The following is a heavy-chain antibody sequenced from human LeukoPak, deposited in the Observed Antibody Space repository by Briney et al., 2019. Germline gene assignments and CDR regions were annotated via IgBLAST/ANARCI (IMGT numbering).Heavy chain of an antibody. J-gene: IGHJ4*02. V-gene: IGHV3-48*03. CDR2: ICSSGSTI. Sequence: GGSLRLSCAASGFTFSSYEMNWVRQAPGKGLEWVSYICSSGSTIYYADSVKGRFTISRDNAKNSLYLQMNSLRAEDTAVYYCARARIRGESGDYWGQGTLVTVSS. CDR3: ARARIRGESGDY. D-gene: IGHD2-21*01. CDR1: GFTFSSYE.